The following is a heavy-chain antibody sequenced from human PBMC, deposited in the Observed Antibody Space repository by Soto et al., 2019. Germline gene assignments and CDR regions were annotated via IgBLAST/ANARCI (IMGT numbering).Heavy chain of an antibody. CDR2: INSDGSST. CDR3: VRTSLVAAAATRADY. CDR1: GFTFSSYW. J-gene: IGHJ4*02. D-gene: IGHD2-15*01. V-gene: IGHV3-74*01. Sequence: EVQLVESGGGLVQPGGSLRLSCAASGFTFSSYWMHWARQAPGKGLVWVSRINSDGSSTSYADSVKGRFTISRDNAKNTLYLQMNSLRAEDRAVYYCVRTSLVAAAATRADYLGQGTLVTVSA.